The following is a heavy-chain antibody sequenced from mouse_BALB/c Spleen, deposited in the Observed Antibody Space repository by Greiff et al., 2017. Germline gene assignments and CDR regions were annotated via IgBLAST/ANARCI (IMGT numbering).Heavy chain of an antibody. J-gene: IGHJ4*01. CDR2: IRNKANGYTT. D-gene: IGHD2-2*01. CDR3: ARDNYGYDPLYPMDY. V-gene: IGHV7-3*02. Sequence: EVKLMESGGGLVQPGGSLRLSCATSGFTFTDYYMSWVRQPPGKALEWLGFIRNKANGYTTEYSASVKGRFTISRDNSQSILYLQMNTLRAEDSATYYCARDNYGYDPLYPMDYWGKGPSVTVPS. CDR1: GFTFTDYY.